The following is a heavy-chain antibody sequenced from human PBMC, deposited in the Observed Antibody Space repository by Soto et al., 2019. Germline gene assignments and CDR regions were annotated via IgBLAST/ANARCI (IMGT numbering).Heavy chain of an antibody. CDR2: LSAYNGNT. CDR3: ARGGTPIDD. D-gene: IGHD3-16*01. V-gene: IGHV1-18*01. J-gene: IGHJ4*02. Sequence: QVQLVQSGAEVKKPGASVKVSCKTSGYTFTNFGLSWLRQAPGQGPEWMGWLSAYNGNTNYAQNFQVKVTMTTDTSSSTAYLERRRLRSDDRAVYYCARGGTPIDDWGQVTLVAVSS. CDR1: GYTFTNFG.